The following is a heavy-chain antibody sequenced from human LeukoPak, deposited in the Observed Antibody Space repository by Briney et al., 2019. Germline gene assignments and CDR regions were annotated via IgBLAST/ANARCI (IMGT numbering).Heavy chain of an antibody. D-gene: IGHD2-2*02. CDR1: GYTFTGYY. Sequence: ASVKVSCKASGYTFTGYYMHWVRQAPGQGLEWMGWINPNSGGTNYAQKFQGRVTMTRDTSISTAYMELSRLRSDDTAVYYCARTTAAIPYYYYYMDFWGKGTTVTVSS. CDR2: INPNSGGT. CDR3: ARTTAAIPYYYYYMDF. V-gene: IGHV1-2*02. J-gene: IGHJ6*03.